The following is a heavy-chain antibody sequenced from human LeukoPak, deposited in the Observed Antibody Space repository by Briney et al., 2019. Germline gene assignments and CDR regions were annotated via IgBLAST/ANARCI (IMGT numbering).Heavy chain of an antibody. CDR3: ARIGHGANSHLKWYFDV. J-gene: IGHJ2*01. D-gene: IGHD4-23*01. CDR1: GVSISTSIYY. V-gene: IGHV4-39*01. Sequence: SETLSLTCDVSGVSISTSIYYWAWIRQPPGKGLEWIVSVFYSGSAYYSPSFKSRLGIPLDASKNQFSLQLSSVTVADTAVYYCARIGHGANSHLKWYFDVWGRGTLVTVSS. CDR2: VFYSGSA.